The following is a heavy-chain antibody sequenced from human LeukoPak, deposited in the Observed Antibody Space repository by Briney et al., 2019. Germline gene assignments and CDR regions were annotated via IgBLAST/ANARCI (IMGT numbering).Heavy chain of an antibody. CDR1: GFTFSSYS. CDR2: ISSSSSYI. Sequence: ESGGSLRLSCAASGFTFSSYSRNWVRQAPGKGLEWVSSISSSSSYIYYADSVKGRFTISRDNAKNSLYLQINSLRAEDTAVYYCARYIVSGDNIFGDWFDPWGQGTLVTVSS. CDR3: ARYIVSGDNIFGDWFDP. J-gene: IGHJ5*02. V-gene: IGHV3-21*01. D-gene: IGHD5-12*01.